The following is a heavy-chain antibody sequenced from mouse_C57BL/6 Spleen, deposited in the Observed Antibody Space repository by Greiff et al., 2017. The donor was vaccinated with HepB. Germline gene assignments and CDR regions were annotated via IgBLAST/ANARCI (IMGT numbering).Heavy chain of an antibody. J-gene: IGHJ1*03. V-gene: IGHV1-59*01. CDR3: ARARSGYFDV. CDR1: GYTFTSYW. CDR2: IDPSDSYT. Sequence: QVQLKQPGAELVRPGTSVKLSCKASGYTFTSYWMHWVKQRPGQGLEWIGVIDPSDSYTNYNQKFKGKATLTVATSSSTAYMQLSSLTSEDSAVYDCARARSGYFDVWGTGTTVTVSS.